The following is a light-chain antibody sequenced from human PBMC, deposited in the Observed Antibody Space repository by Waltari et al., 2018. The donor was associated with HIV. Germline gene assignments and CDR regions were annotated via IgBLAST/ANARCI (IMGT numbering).Light chain of an antibody. J-gene: IGLJ2*01. Sequence: QSVLTQSPSVSEAPGQRVTISCSGSSSNIGSHDVTWFRQSPGKPPKLLVYHDDLILSGVSDRLSASKSGTSASLAINDLQSEDESLYYCATWDDGLNALLFGGGTKVTVL. CDR1: SSNIGSHD. V-gene: IGLV1-36*01. CDR2: HDD. CDR3: ATWDDGLNALL.